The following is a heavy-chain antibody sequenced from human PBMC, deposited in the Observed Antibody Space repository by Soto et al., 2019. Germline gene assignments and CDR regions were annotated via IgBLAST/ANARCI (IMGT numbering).Heavy chain of an antibody. V-gene: IGHV4-34*01. J-gene: IGHJ4*02. Sequence: QVQLQQWGAGLLKPSETLSLTCAVYGGSFSGYYWSWTRQPPGKGLEWIGEINHSGSTNYNPSLKSRVTISVDTSKNQFSLKLSSVTAADTAVYYCARGIAAAGRGDYWGQGTLVTVSS. D-gene: IGHD6-13*01. CDR1: GGSFSGYY. CDR3: ARGIAAAGRGDY. CDR2: INHSGST.